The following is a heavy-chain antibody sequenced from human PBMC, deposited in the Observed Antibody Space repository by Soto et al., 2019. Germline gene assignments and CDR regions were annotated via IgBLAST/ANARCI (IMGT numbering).Heavy chain of an antibody. V-gene: IGHV1-69*01. J-gene: IGHJ4*02. CDR2: IIPYYNTL. CDR3: ASGASRWYPYFFDS. CDR1: EGTFNSYA. D-gene: IGHD6-13*01. Sequence: QAQVVQSGAEVRKPGSSVKLTCKASEGTFNSYAIAWVRQAPGQGLEWMGGIIPYYNTLNYAQKFQDRVTITADDSTNTVYMELSSLRSDDTAVYFCASGASRWYPYFFDSWAQGTLVTVSS.